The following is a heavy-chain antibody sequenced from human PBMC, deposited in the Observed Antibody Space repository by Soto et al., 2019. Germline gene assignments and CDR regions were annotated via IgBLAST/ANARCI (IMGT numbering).Heavy chain of an antibody. J-gene: IGHJ6*02. V-gene: IGHV3-15*01. D-gene: IGHD3-10*01. CDR3: ATSRGGEESSAGMDLWGQGMDV. CDR1: GFTFNTAW. Sequence: EVQLVESGGGLVKPGGSLRLSCTASGFTFNTAWMTWVRQAPGKGLQWVGRIKSGGVADYGASVGGRFIISRDDSKNTVYLQRNNMRTADTAVYYCATSRGGEESSAGMDLWGQGMDVWGRGTTVIVSS. CDR2: IKSGGVA.